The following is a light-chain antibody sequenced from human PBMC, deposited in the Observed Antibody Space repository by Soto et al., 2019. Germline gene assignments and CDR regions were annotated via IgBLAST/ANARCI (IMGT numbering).Light chain of an antibody. J-gene: IGLJ1*01. CDR2: EVN. CDR3: SSYAGSSNV. CDR1: SSDIGGYTY. V-gene: IGLV2-8*01. Sequence: QSALTQPASVSGSPGQSITIFCTGTSSDIGGYTYVSWYQQHPGKAPKLMIYEVNKRPSGVPDRFSGSKSGNTASLTVSGLQAEDEADYYCSSYAGSSNVFGTGTKLTVL.